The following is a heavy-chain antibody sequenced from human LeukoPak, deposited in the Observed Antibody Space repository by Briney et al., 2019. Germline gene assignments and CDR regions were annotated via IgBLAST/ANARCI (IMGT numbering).Heavy chain of an antibody. CDR2: INPNSGGT. V-gene: IGHV1-2*04. Sequence: ASVKVSCKASGYTFTSYGISWVRQAPGQGLEWMGWINPNSGGTNYAQKFQGWVTMTRDTSISTAYMELSRLRSDDTAVYYCARGYDSSGYTIDAFDIWGQGTMVTVSS. J-gene: IGHJ3*02. CDR1: GYTFTSYG. CDR3: ARGYDSSGYTIDAFDI. D-gene: IGHD3-22*01.